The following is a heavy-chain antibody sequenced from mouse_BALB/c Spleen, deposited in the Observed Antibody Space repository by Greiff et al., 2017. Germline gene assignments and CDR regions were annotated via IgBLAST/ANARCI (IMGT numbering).Heavy chain of an antibody. Sequence: VQLQQSGAELAKPGASVKMSCKASGYTFTSYWMHWVKQRPGQGLEWIGYINPSTGYTEYNQKFKDKATLTADKSSSTAYMQLSSLTSEDSAVYYCARDRLYYFDYWGQGTTLTVSS. V-gene: IGHV1-7*01. D-gene: IGHD3-2*01. CDR2: INPSTGYT. CDR1: GYTFTSYW. J-gene: IGHJ2*01. CDR3: ARDRLYYFDY.